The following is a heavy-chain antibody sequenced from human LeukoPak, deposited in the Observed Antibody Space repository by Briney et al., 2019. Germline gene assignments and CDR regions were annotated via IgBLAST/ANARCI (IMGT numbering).Heavy chain of an antibody. CDR2: TYFMSRWIH. CDR1: GDSVSNSIAT. CDR3: ARRGDGNYYYDY. J-gene: IGHJ4*02. V-gene: IGHV6-1*01. D-gene: IGHD3-16*01. Sequence: SQTPSLTCALSGDSVSNSIATWGWVRQSPTGGLEWLGMTYFMSRWIHDYADSVKSRIVIDAATSKNQFSLLLKSVRPDDTAAYYCARRGDGNYYYDYWGQGTLVTVSS.